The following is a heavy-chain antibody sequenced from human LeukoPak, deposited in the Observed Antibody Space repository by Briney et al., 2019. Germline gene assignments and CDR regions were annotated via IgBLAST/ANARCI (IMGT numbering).Heavy chain of an antibody. J-gene: IGHJ4*02. Sequence: PSETLSLTCAVYGGSFSGYYWSWIRQPPGKGLEWIGEIKHSGSTNYNPSLKSRVTISVDTSKNQFSLKLSSVTAADTAVYYCARGGGRASTSQDNKTTEYYFDYWGQGTLVTVSS. D-gene: IGHD2-2*01. V-gene: IGHV4-34*01. CDR3: ARGGGRASTSQDNKTTEYYFDY. CDR1: GGSFSGYY. CDR2: IKHSGST.